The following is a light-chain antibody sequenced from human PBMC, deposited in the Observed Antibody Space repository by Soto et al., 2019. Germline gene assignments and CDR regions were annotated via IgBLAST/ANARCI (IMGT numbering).Light chain of an antibody. CDR3: QQIYSTTPPT. CDR1: QGISSS. J-gene: IGKJ4*01. Sequence: DIHMTQSPSSLSASLGNIRTITCRASQGISSSLNWYQHKPGRAHKLLTSAASRLQRGVPSRFRASGSGTDFHLTISSLHREDFATYYCQQIYSTTPPTFGGGTKV. V-gene: IGKV1-39*01. CDR2: AAS.